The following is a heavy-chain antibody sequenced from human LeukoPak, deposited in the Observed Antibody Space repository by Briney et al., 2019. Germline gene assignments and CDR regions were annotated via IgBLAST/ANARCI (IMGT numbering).Heavy chain of an antibody. CDR3: ARSLRISRGAFDI. J-gene: IGHJ3*02. CDR1: GGTFSSYA. D-gene: IGHD5-12*01. Sequence: AASVKVSCKASGGTFSSYAISWVRQAPGQGLEWMGGIIPIFGTANYAQKFQGRVTITADESTSTAYMELSSLRSDDTAVYYCARSLRISRGAFDIWGQGTMATVSS. CDR2: IIPIFGTA. V-gene: IGHV1-69*13.